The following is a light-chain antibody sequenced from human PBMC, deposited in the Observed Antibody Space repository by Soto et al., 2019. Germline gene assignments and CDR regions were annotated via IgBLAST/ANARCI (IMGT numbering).Light chain of an antibody. J-gene: IGKJ5*01. CDR3: QQSDRTPIT. Sequence: DIQLTQSPSPLSASVGDRVAITCLASQSISTYLNWYQQKPGKAPKVLIYAASNLQSGVPPRFSGSGSGTDFTLTISSLQPEDVATYFCQQSDRTPITFGQGTRLEIK. CDR1: QSISTY. V-gene: IGKV1-39*01. CDR2: AAS.